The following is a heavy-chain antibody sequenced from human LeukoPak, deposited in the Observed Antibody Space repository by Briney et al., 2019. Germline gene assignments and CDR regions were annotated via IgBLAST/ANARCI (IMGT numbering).Heavy chain of an antibody. CDR2: IKQDGSEK. J-gene: IGHJ6*03. V-gene: IGHV3-7*01. CDR1: GFTFSSYW. Sequence: GSLRLSCAASGFTFSSYWVSWVRQAPGKGLEWVGNIKQDGSEKYYVDSVKGRFTISRDNAKNSLYLQMNSLRAEDTAVYYCAREGRLRWTTGAIRNYYYYMDVWGKGTTVTVSS. CDR3: AREGRLRWTTGAIRNYYYYMDV. D-gene: IGHD4-23*01.